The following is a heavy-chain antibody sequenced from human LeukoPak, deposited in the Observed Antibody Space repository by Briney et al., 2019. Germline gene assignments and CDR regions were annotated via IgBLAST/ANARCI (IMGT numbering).Heavy chain of an antibody. V-gene: IGHV3-23*01. D-gene: IGHD6-13*01. CDR1: GFNSISHA. J-gene: IGHJ4*02. CDR2: ISNGGAGT. Sequence: PGESLRLSCAASGFNSISHAMSWVRQAPGKGLEWVSVISNGGAGTYYADSVKGRFTISRDNSKNTLYLQMNSLRVEDTAVYYCAKPPPDTSSWLFDYWGQGTLVTVSS. CDR3: AKPPPDTSSWLFDY.